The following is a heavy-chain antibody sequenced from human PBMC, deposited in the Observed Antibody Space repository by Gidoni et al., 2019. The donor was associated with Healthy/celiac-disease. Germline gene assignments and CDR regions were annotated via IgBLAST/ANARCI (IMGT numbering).Heavy chain of an antibody. J-gene: IGHJ6*02. CDR3: ARYTPHSGSYSVRYYYGMDV. Sequence: QLQQWGAGLLKPSETLSLTCAVYGGSFSGYYWSWIRPPPGKGLEWIGEINHSGSTNYNPSLKSRVTISVDTSKNQFSLKLSSVTAADTAVYYCARYTPHSGSYSVRYYYGMDVWGQGTTVTVSS. V-gene: IGHV4-34*01. CDR1: GGSFSGYY. CDR2: INHSGST. D-gene: IGHD3-10*01.